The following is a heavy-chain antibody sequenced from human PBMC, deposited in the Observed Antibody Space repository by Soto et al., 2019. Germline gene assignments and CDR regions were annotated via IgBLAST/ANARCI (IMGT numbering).Heavy chain of an antibody. CDR1: GFTFSSYA. V-gene: IGHV3-23*01. CDR2: ISGSGGST. J-gene: IGHJ4*02. D-gene: IGHD2-8*01. Sequence: PGGSLRLSCAASGFTFSSYAMSWVRQAPGKGLEWVSAISGSGGSTYYADSVKGRFTISRDNSKNTLYLQMNSLRAEDTAVYYCEGGVYALPYTPYFDYWGQGTLVTVSS. CDR3: EGGVYALPYTPYFDY.